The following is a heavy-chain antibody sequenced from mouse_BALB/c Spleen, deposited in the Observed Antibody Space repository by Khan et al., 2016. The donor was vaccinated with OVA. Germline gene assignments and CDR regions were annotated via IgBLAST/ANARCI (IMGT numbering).Heavy chain of an antibody. Sequence: EVELVESGGDLVKPGGSLKLSCAASGFTFSSYTMSWVRQTPEKRLEWVATISSGGSYNYYPDSVQGRFTISSDNAMNTLYLQMSSLKSEATAMYYCTRDGNYAHWYFDVWGAGTTVTVSS. V-gene: IGHV5-6-4*01. D-gene: IGHD2-1*01. CDR1: GFTFSSYT. J-gene: IGHJ1*01. CDR3: TRDGNYAHWYFDV. CDR2: ISSGGSYN.